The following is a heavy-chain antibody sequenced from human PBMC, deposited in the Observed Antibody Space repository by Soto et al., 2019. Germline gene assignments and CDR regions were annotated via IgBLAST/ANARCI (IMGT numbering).Heavy chain of an antibody. J-gene: IGHJ5*02. Sequence: GGSLRLSCAGSGFNFSSYWMSWVRQAPGKGLEWVAVISYDGSNKYYADSVKGRFTISRDNSKNTLYLQMNSVRAEDTAVYYCAKDQGPSGSLDPWGQGTLVTVSS. V-gene: IGHV3-30*18. D-gene: IGHD1-26*01. CDR2: ISYDGSNK. CDR1: GFNFSSYW. CDR3: AKDQGPSGSLDP.